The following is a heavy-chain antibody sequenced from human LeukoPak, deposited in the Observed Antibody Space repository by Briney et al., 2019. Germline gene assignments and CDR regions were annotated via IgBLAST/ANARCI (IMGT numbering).Heavy chain of an antibody. Sequence: SETLSLTCAVYGGSFSGYYWSWIRQPPGRGLEWIGEINHSGSTNYNPSLKSRVTISVDTSKNQFSLKLSSVTAADTAVYYCATNPSAYYFDYWGQGTLVTVSS. CDR2: INHSGST. CDR1: GGSFSGYY. V-gene: IGHV4-34*01. CDR3: ATNPSAYYFDY. J-gene: IGHJ4*02.